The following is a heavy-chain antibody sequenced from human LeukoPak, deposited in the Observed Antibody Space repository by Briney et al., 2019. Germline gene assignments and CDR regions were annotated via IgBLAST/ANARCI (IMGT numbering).Heavy chain of an antibody. J-gene: IGHJ4*02. CDR3: ARFDYYDTSGP. Sequence: SETLSLTCTVSGGSISSYYWSWIRQPPGRGLEWIGHIYGSGSTNYNPSLKSRVTLSVDTSKNQFSLKLSSVTAADTAVYYCARFDYYDTSGPWGQGTLVTVSS. D-gene: IGHD3-22*01. CDR2: IYGSGST. CDR1: GGSISSYY. V-gene: IGHV4-59*01.